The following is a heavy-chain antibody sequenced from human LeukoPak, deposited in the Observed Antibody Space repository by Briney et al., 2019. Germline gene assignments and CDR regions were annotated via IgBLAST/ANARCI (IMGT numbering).Heavy chain of an antibody. Sequence: SETLSPTCTVSGYSISSGYYWGWIRQPPGKGLEWIGSIYHSGSTYYNPSLKSRVTISVDTSKNQFSLKLSSVTAADTAVYYCARPYSSSWSFNYWGQGTLVTVSS. CDR2: IYHSGST. J-gene: IGHJ4*02. D-gene: IGHD6-13*01. V-gene: IGHV4-38-2*02. CDR1: GYSISSGYY. CDR3: ARPYSSSWSFNY.